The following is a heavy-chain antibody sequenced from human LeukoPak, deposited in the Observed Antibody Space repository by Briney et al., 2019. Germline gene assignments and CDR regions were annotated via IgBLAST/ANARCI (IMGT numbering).Heavy chain of an antibody. CDR2: INHSGST. D-gene: IGHD6-19*01. Sequence: PSETLSLTCAVYGGSFSGYYWSWIRQPPGKGLEWIGEINHSGSTNYNPSLKSRVTISVDTSKNQFSLKLSSVTAADTAVYYCARGSGIAVAGTHAFDIWGQGTMVTVSS. J-gene: IGHJ3*02. CDR1: GGSFSGYY. V-gene: IGHV4-34*01. CDR3: ARGSGIAVAGTHAFDI.